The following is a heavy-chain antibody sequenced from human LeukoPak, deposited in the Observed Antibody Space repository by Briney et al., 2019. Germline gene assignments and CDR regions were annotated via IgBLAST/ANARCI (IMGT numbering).Heavy chain of an antibody. Sequence: SETLSLTCTVSGYSISSGYYWSWIRQPPGKGLEWIGYIYYSGSTNYNPSLKSRVTISVDTSKNQFSLKLSSVTAADTAVYYCARGWFGEFDYYMDVWGKGTTVTISS. CDR1: GYSISSGYY. V-gene: IGHV4-61*01. CDR2: IYYSGST. CDR3: ARGWFGEFDYYMDV. D-gene: IGHD3-10*01. J-gene: IGHJ6*03.